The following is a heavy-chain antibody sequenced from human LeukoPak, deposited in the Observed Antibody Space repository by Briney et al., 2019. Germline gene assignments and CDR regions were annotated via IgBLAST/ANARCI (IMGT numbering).Heavy chain of an antibody. V-gene: IGHV4-39*01. CDR2: IYYSGST. CDR1: GGSISSSSYY. D-gene: IGHD6-13*01. Sequence: SETLSLTCTVSGGSISSSSYYWGWIRQPPGKGLEWIGSIYYSGSTYYNPSLKSRVTISVDTSKNQFSLKLSSVTAADTAVYYCARHSGIAAAGTYYYYYYMDVWGKGTTVTISS. CDR3: ARHSGIAAAGTYYYYYYMDV. J-gene: IGHJ6*03.